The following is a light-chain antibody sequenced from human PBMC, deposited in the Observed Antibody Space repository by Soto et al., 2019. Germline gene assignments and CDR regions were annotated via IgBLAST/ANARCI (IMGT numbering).Light chain of an antibody. CDR3: QPTYNVPQT. CDR2: AAS. J-gene: IGKJ1*01. V-gene: IGKV1-39*01. CDR1: QTIRAY. Sequence: DIHMTQFPSSLSASVGDRVTITCRASQTIRAYLNWFQQKPGKAPELLIYAASSLQSGVPPRFSGSVSGAEFTLTINSLQPEDTATYYCQPTYNVPQTYGQGTKVEIK.